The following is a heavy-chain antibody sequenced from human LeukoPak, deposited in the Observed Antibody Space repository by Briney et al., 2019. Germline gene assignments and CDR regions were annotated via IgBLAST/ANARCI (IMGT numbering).Heavy chain of an antibody. CDR3: ARGGAGEGYCSSSSCYGHDY. J-gene: IGHJ4*02. Sequence: ASVKVSCKASGYTFTGYYMHWVRQAPGQGLEWMGWIDPNSGGTNYAQKFQGRVTMTRDTSISAAYMELSRLRSDDTAVYYCARGGAGEGYCSSSSCYGHDYWGQGTLVTVSS. V-gene: IGHV1-2*02. D-gene: IGHD2-15*01. CDR1: GYTFTGYY. CDR2: IDPNSGGT.